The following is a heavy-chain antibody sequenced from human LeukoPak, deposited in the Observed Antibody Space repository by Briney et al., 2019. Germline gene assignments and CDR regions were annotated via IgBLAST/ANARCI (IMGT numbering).Heavy chain of an antibody. CDR1: GVSFDDYY. CDR2: INHSGYT. D-gene: IGHD4-17*01. J-gene: IGHJ4*02. Sequence: PSETLSLTCAVSGVSFDDYYWSWVRQTPGKGLEWLGEINHSGYTNDSPSLKSRVTLSIDTSNKQLSLNLRSVTVADAGIYYCTRMTTGHDYWGQGTLVTVSS. V-gene: IGHV4-34*01. CDR3: TRMTTGHDY.